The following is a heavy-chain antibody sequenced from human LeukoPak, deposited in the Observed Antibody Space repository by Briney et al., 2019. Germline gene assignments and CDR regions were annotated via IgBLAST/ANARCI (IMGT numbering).Heavy chain of an antibody. CDR1: TFALSSYE. V-gene: IGHV3-48*03. J-gene: IGHJ4*02. Sequence: GGSLRLSCSASTFALSSYEMNWVRQAPGKGLEWVSYISRSGTTIYYADSVKGRFTISRDNAKNSLYLQMNSLRAEDTAVYYCARDAIDSSGFDFDYWGQGTLVTVSS. CDR2: ISRSGTTI. D-gene: IGHD3-22*01. CDR3: ARDAIDSSGFDFDY.